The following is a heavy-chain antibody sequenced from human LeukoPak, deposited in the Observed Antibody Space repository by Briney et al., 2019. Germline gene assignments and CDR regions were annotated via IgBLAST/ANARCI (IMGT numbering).Heavy chain of an antibody. Sequence: SETLSLTCAVYGGSCSGYYWSWIRQPPGKGLEWIGEINHSGSTNYNPSLKSRVTISVDTSKNQFSLKLSSVTAADTAVYYCARRRWATVTIFDSWGQGTLVTVSS. CDR3: ARRRWATVTIFDS. CDR2: INHSGST. V-gene: IGHV4-34*01. CDR1: GGSCSGYY. J-gene: IGHJ4*02. D-gene: IGHD4-17*01.